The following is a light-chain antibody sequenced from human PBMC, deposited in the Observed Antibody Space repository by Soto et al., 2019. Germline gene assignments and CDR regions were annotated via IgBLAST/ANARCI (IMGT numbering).Light chain of an antibody. CDR2: GAS. V-gene: IGKV4-1*01. J-gene: IGKJ1*01. Sequence: SVLTPSPDFLAAPLSERSTITCRSSQSLLNTSKTTNSLAWHQQRPGQPPQLLIYGASTRESGVPDRFSGSGSGTNFTLTISSLQAEDVAVYFCQQYFYPPLTFGQGTKVDIK. CDR1: QSLLNTSKTTNS. CDR3: QQYFYPPLT.